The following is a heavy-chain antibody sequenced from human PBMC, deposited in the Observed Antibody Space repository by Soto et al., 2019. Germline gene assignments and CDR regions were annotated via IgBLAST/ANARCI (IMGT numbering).Heavy chain of an antibody. D-gene: IGHD6-19*01. V-gene: IGHV3-30*18. CDR2: ISFDGSET. J-gene: IGHJ6*02. CDR1: GFTFNNSG. Sequence: GGSLRLSCAVSGFTFNNSGMHWIRQAPGKGLEWVAVISFDGSETYYADSMKGRFTISRDNSKNMLQLQMNSLRAEDTAIYYCAKDRVPGAYGHYYGMDVWGQGTTVTVSS. CDR3: AKDRVPGAYGHYYGMDV.